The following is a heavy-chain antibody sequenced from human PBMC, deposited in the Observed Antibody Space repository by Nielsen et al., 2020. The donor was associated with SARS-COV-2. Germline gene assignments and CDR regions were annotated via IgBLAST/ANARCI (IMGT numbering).Heavy chain of an antibody. CDR3: ARGGAAGYCSGGSCYGGFDP. V-gene: IGHV4-59*01. CDR2: IYYSGST. D-gene: IGHD2-15*01. Sequence: SETLSLTCTVPGGSISSYYWSWIRQPPGKGLEWIGYIYYSGSTNYNPSLKSRVTISVDTSKNQFSLKLSSVTAADTAVYYCARGGAAGYCSGGSCYGGFDPWGQGTLVTVSS. CDR1: GGSISSYY. J-gene: IGHJ5*02.